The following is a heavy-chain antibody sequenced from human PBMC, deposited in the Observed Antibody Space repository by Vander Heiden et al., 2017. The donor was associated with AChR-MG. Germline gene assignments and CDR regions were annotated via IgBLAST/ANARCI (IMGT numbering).Heavy chain of an antibody. CDR1: GFTFSTDW. CDR3: VRGLGDF. Sequence: EVPLVESGGGLVQPGGSLRLYCAATGFTFSTDWMHWVRQVPGKGLVWVSRINSDGTLITYADSVKGRFTISRDNAKNTLYLQMNSLRAEDTAVYYCVRGLGDFWGQGTLVTVSS. V-gene: IGHV3-74*01. CDR2: INSDGTLI. J-gene: IGHJ4*02.